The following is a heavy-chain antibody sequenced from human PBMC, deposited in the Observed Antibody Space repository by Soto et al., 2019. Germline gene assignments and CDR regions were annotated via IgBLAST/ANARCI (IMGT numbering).Heavy chain of an antibody. V-gene: IGHV3-23*01. J-gene: IGHJ6*02. CDR3: AGEGRDFWSKYYYYGMDV. CDR1: GFTFSSYA. Sequence: GGSVRLSCAASGFTFSSYAMSWVRQAPGKGLEWVSAISGSGGSTYYADSVKGRFTISRDNAKNSLYLQMNSLRDEDTAVYYCAGEGRDFWSKYYYYGMDVWGQETTLTVSS. D-gene: IGHD3-3*01. CDR2: ISGSGGST.